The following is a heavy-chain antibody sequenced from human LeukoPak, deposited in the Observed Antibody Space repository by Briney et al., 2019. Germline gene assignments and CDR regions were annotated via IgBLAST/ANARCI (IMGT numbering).Heavy chain of an antibody. CDR3: SSDYSPY. V-gene: IGHV3-73*01. D-gene: IGHD3-22*01. CDR2: IRSKANNDAT. CDR1: GFTFRVSA. Sequence: PGGSLRLSCAASGFTFRVSAMHWVRQAPGKGLEWIGRIRSKANNDATAYAASVKGRFTISRDDSKNTTYLQINSLKTEDTAVYYCSSDYSPYWGQGTLVTVSS. J-gene: IGHJ4*02.